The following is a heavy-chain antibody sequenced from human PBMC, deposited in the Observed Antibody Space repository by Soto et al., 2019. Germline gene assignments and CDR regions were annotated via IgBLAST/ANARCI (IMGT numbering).Heavy chain of an antibody. V-gene: IGHV3-7*03. J-gene: IGHJ5*02. CDR1: GFTFSSYW. D-gene: IGHD3-22*01. CDR3: ARGYYDSSGYEDACNVWLFDK. CDR2: IRHIGGEK. Sequence: GSLRLSCAASGFTFSSYWMSWVRQGPGTGLEWVANIRHIGGEKYYVDSVRGRFTISRDNAKNSLYLQMDSLRSEDTVGYYCARGYYDSSGYEDACNVWLFDKCGQGPLVTVCS.